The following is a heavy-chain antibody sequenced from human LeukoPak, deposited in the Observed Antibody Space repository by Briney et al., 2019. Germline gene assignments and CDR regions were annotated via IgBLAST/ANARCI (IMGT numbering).Heavy chain of an antibody. CDR3: TTDVWFGELLSN. CDR1: GFTFSNAW. CDR2: IKSKTDGGTT. V-gene: IGHV3-15*01. J-gene: IGHJ4*02. Sequence: GGSLRLSCAASGFTFSNAWMSWVRQAQGKGLEWVGRIKSKTDGGTTDYAAPVKGRFTISRDDSKNTLYLQINSLKTEDTAVYYCTTDVWFGELLSNWGQGTLVTVSS. D-gene: IGHD3-10*01.